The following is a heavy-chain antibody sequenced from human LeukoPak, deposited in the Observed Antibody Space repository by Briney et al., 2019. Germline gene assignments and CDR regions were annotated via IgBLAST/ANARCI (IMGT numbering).Heavy chain of an antibody. Sequence: SQTLSLTCAVSGSSITSDYFWGWIRQPPGKGLEWIATIYYSWGTYFNPSLKSRVSISLDASKNQFSLKLTSLTAADTAIYYCARNVTAGFFDFWGQGILVTVSS. J-gene: IGHJ4*02. CDR1: GSSITSDYF. CDR3: ARNVTAGFFDF. CDR2: IYYSWGT. D-gene: IGHD1-1*01. V-gene: IGHV4-38-2*01.